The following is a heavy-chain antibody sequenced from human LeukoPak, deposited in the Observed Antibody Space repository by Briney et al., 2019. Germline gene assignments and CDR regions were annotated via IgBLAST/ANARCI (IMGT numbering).Heavy chain of an antibody. CDR1: GFTFSSYA. CDR2: ISSNGGST. D-gene: IGHD1-14*01. CDR3: ARGYLWAGTIFGY. J-gene: IGHJ4*02. V-gene: IGHV3-64*01. Sequence: PGGSLRLSCAASGFTFSSYAMHWVRQAPGKGLEYVSAISSNGGSTYYANSVKGRFTISRDNSKNTLYLQMGSLRAEDMAVYYCARGYLWAGTIFGYWGQGTLVTVSS.